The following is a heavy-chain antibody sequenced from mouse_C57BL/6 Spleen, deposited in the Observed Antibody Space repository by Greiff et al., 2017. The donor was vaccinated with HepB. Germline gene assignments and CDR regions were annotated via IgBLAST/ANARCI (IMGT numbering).Heavy chain of an antibody. CDR2: IHPNSGST. CDR1: GYTFTSYW. D-gene: IGHD1-1*01. V-gene: IGHV1-64*01. CDR3: ARYYYGSSYGY. Sequence: VQLQQSGAELVKPGASVKLSCKASGYTFTSYWMHWVKQRPGQGLEWIGMIHPNSGSTNYNEKFKSKATLTVDKSSSTAYMQLSSLTSEDSAVYYCARYYYGSSYGYWGQGTTLTVSS. J-gene: IGHJ2*01.